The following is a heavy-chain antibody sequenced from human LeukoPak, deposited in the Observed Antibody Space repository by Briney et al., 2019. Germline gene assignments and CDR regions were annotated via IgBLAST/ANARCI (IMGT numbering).Heavy chain of an antibody. Sequence: SETLSLTCAVYGGSFSGYYWSWIRQPPGKGLEWIGEINHSGSTNYNPSLKSRVTISVDTSKNQFSLKLSSVTAADTAVYYCARVHPKYYDILTGYHTTEGTTGHFDYWGQGTLVTVPS. D-gene: IGHD3-9*01. V-gene: IGHV4-34*01. CDR2: INHSGST. CDR3: ARVHPKYYDILTGYHTTEGTTGHFDY. J-gene: IGHJ4*02. CDR1: GGSFSGYY.